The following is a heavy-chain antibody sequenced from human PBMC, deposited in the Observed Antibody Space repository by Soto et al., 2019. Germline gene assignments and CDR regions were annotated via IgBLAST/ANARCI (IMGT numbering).Heavy chain of an antibody. CDR2: INRSGAGT. Sequence: ASVKVSCKASGYTFTTYYIHWVRQAPGQGLEYMGIINRSGAGTIYAQKFQGRITMTGDTSTSTVYMELRSLRSDDTAVYYCATGIQLWLSDYWGQATLVTVSS. D-gene: IGHD5-18*01. CDR3: ATGIQLWLSDY. CDR1: GYTFTTYY. J-gene: IGHJ4*02. V-gene: IGHV1-46*01.